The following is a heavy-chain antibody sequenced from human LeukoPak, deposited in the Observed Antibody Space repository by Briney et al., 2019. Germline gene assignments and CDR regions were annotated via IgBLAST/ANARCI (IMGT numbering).Heavy chain of an antibody. CDR3: ARSQNYYGSGDY. CDR1: GDSVSNGNYY. Sequence: SETLSLSCIVSGDSVSNGNYYWSWLRQPPGKALEWIGYIYYTGSTYYNPSLEGRVTISVDTSRNHFSVKLNSVTAADTAVYYCARSQNYYGSGDYWSQGTLVTVSS. CDR2: IYYTGST. J-gene: IGHJ4*02. V-gene: IGHV4-61*03. D-gene: IGHD3-10*01.